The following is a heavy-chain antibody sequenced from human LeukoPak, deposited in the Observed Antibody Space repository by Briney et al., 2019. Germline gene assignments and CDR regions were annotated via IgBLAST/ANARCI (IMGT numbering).Heavy chain of an antibody. CDR3: ARWLATPPKMFDS. CDR2: INYGGIT. J-gene: IGHJ5*01. D-gene: IGHD3-22*01. V-gene: IGHV4-34*01. CDR1: DEPFSGYY. Sequence: SETLSLTCAICDEPFSGYYWNWIRQPPGKGLEWIGDINYGGITNYNPSLKSRVTISADTSKNQFSLKLNSVTAADTAMYYCARWLATPPKMFDSRGQGTLVTVSS.